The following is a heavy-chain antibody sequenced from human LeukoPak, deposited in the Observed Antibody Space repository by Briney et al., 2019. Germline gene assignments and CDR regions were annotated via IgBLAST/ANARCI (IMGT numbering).Heavy chain of an antibody. V-gene: IGHV3-9*01. CDR1: GFTFDDYA. CDR2: ISSNSANI. J-gene: IGHJ4*02. CDR3: AKANGDPGSYSRGFDY. D-gene: IGHD3-10*01. Sequence: PGRSLRPSCAASGFTFDDYAMHWVRQAPGKGLEWVSGISSNSANIGYADSVKGRFTISRDNAKNSLYLQMNSLRAEDTALYYCAKANGDPGSYSRGFDYWGQGSLVTVSS.